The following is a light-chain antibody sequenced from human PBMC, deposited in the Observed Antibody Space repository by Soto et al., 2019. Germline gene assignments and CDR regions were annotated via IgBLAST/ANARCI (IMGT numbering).Light chain of an antibody. CDR3: GAWDGSRIRAV. V-gene: IGLV1-44*01. CDR1: SSNIGRNS. J-gene: IGLJ7*01. Sequence: QSVLTQPPSASGTPGQRITLSCSGSSSNIGRNSVSWYKQLPGTAPKLLIYKNNQRPSGVPDLFSGSKSGTSASLASSGLQPEDEADYDCGAWDGSRIRAVFGGGTQLTVL. CDR2: KNN.